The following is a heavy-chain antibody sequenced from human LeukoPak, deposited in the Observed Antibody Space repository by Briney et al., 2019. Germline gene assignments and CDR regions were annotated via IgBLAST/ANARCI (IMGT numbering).Heavy chain of an antibody. CDR3: ARLYSGYAYDGYYFDS. CDR1: GGSIGSGGFY. J-gene: IGHJ4*02. V-gene: IGHV4-30-2*01. D-gene: IGHD5-12*01. CDR2: IYHSGNT. Sequence: SETLSLTCTVSGGSIGSGGFYWSWIRQPPGKGLEWIAFIYHSGNTDYNPSLKSRVTISIDRSKNQFSLRLSSVTAADTAIFYCARLYSGYAYDGYYFDSWGQGTLVTVSS.